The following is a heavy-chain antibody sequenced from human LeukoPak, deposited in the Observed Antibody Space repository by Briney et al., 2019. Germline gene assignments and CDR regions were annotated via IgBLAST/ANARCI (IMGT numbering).Heavy chain of an antibody. Sequence: ASVKVSCKASGYTFTAYYMPWVRQAPGQGLEWMGFITPNRGDTNFAQKFQGRVTVTRDTSISTAYMEVGRLRSDDTAVYYCARTAVDNRDLSFYYGLDVWGQGTTVTVSS. CDR1: GYTFTAYY. V-gene: IGHV1-2*02. J-gene: IGHJ6*02. CDR2: ITPNRGDT. D-gene: IGHD4-17*01. CDR3: ARTAVDNRDLSFYYGLDV.